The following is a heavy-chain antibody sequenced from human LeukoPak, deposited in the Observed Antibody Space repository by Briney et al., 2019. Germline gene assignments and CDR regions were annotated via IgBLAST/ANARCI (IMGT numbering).Heavy chain of an antibody. CDR2: ISYDGSNK. CDR3: ARGMLRWPLDY. V-gene: IGHV3-30-3*01. D-gene: IGHD4-23*01. J-gene: IGHJ4*02. CDR1: GFTFSSYA. Sequence: GGSLRLSCAASGFTFSSYAMHWVRQAPGKGLEWVAVISYDGSNKYYADSVKGRFTISRDNSKNTLYLQMNSLRAEDTAVYYCARGMLRWPLDYWGQGTLVTVSS.